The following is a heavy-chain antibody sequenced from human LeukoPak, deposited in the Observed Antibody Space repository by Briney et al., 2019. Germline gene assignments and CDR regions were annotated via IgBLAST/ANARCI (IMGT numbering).Heavy chain of an antibody. Sequence: ASVKVSCKASGYTFTSYYMHWVRQAPGQGLEWMGIINPSGGSTSYAQKFQGRVTMTRDTSTSTVYMELSSLRSEDTAVYYCARIPLDGCSYGVNYYYGMDVWGQGTRVMVSS. D-gene: IGHD5-18*01. J-gene: IGHJ6*02. CDR1: GYTFTSYY. CDR2: INPSGGST. V-gene: IGHV1-46*01. CDR3: ARIPLDGCSYGVNYYYGMDV.